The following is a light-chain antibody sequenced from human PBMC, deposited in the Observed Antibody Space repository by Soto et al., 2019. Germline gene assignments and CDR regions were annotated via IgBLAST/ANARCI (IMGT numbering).Light chain of an antibody. CDR2: ATS. CDR3: LQHDNFPRT. J-gene: IGKJ1*01. V-gene: IGKV1-9*01. Sequence: IQLTQSPSFLSASVGDRVTITCRASQDIANYLAWYQQKPGKAPKFLIYATSTFQSGVPSRFSGGGSGTEFTLTISSLQPEDFATYFCLQHDNFPRTFGQGTKVDIK. CDR1: QDIANY.